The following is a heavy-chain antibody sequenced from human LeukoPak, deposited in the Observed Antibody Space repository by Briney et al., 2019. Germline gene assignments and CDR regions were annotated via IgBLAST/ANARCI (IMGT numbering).Heavy chain of an antibody. V-gene: IGHV3-21*01. CDR2: ISSSSSYI. J-gene: IGHJ3*02. CDR3: ARDREDVDAFDI. CDR1: GFTFSSYS. Sequence: GGSLRLSCAASGFTFSSYSMNWVRQAPGKGLEWVSSISSSSSYIYYADSVKGRFTISRDNAKNTLYLQMNSLRAEDTAVYYCARDREDVDAFDIWGQGTMVTVSS.